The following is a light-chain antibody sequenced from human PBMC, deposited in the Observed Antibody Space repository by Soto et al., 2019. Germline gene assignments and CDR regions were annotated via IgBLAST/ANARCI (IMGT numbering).Light chain of an antibody. CDR2: GAS. J-gene: IGKJ4*01. Sequence: EIVLTHSPRTLSFSPLERANLXGKTSQSVSSNYLAWYQQKPGQAPRLLIYGASSRATGIPDRFSGSGSGTDFTLTISRLEPEDFVVYYCQQYGSSPLTFGGGTKVDIK. V-gene: IGKV3-20*01. CDR3: QQYGSSPLT. CDR1: QSVSSNY.